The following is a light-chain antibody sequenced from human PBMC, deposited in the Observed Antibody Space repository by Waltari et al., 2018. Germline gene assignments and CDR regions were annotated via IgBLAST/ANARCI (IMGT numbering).Light chain of an antibody. CDR2: GAS. CDR1: QSVSSSY. CDR3: QQYGSSPPLT. Sequence: ELVLTQSPGTLSLSTGERATLSCRASQSVSSSYLAWYQQKPGQAPRLLIYGASSRATGIPDRFSGSGSGTDFTLTISRLEPEDFAVYYCQQYGSSPPLTFGGGTKVEIK. J-gene: IGKJ4*01. V-gene: IGKV3-20*01.